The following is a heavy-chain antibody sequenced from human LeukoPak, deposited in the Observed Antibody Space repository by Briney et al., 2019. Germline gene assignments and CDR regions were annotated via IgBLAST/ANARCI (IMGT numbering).Heavy chain of an antibody. CDR1: GYTFTSYY. V-gene: IGHV1-46*01. Sequence: ASVKVSCKASGYTFTSYYMHWVRQAPGQGLEWMGIINPSGGSTSYAQKFQGRVTMTRDMSTSTVYMELSSLRSEDTAVYYCARRNGSGSYYTHDAFDIRGQGTMVTVSS. D-gene: IGHD3-10*01. J-gene: IGHJ3*02. CDR2: INPSGGST. CDR3: ARRNGSGSYYTHDAFDI.